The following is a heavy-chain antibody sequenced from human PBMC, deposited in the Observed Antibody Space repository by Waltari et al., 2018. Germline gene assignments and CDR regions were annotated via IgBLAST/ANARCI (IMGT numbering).Heavy chain of an antibody. CDR1: GGSISSGSYY. J-gene: IGHJ4*02. V-gene: IGHV4-61*09. D-gene: IGHD3-9*01. CDR2: IYTSGST. Sequence: QVQLQESGPGLVKPSQTLSLTCTVSGGSISSGSYYWSWIRQPAGKGLEWIGYIYTSGSTNYTPSLKSRVTISVDTSKNQFSLKLISVTAADTAVYYCARSGEYILPGYHDYWGQGTLVTVSS. CDR3: ARSGEYILPGYHDY.